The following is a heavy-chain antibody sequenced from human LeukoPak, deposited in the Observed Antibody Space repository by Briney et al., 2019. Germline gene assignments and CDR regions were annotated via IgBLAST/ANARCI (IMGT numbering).Heavy chain of an antibody. CDR1: GGSFSGYF. V-gene: IGHV4-34*01. J-gene: IGHJ4*02. Sequence: SETLSLTCAVYGGSFSGYFWTWIRQTPGKGLEWIGEIHHSGSPRYNPSLKSRVTITVDTSRNQFSLKLRSVTAAGTAVYFCARADRGHFASAYWGQGTLVTVSS. CDR2: IHHSGSP. D-gene: IGHD3-10*01. CDR3: ARADRGHFASAY.